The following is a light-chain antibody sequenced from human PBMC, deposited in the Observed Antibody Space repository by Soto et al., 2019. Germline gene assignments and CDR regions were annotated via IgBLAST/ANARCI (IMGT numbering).Light chain of an antibody. Sequence: EIMLTQSPATLSLSPGERATLSCRASQSVSSYLAWYQQKPGQAPRLLIYDASNRATGIPARFSGSGSGTDFTLTISSLEPEYFPVYYCQQRSNWPLTFGGGTKVDIK. V-gene: IGKV3-11*01. J-gene: IGKJ4*01. CDR1: QSVSSY. CDR3: QQRSNWPLT. CDR2: DAS.